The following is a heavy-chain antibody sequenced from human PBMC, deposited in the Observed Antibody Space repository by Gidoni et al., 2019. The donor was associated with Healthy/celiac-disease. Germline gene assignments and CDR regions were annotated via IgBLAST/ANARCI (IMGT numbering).Heavy chain of an antibody. Sequence: EVQLLESGGGLLQPGGSLRLSCAASGFTFSSYAMSWVRQAPGKGLEWVSAISGSGGSTYYADSVKGRFTISRDNSKNTLYLQMNSLRAEDTAVYYCAKDRDSSGCFDYWGQGTLVTVSS. V-gene: IGHV3-23*01. CDR2: ISGSGGST. CDR1: GFTFSSYA. D-gene: IGHD6-19*01. CDR3: AKDRDSSGCFDY. J-gene: IGHJ4*02.